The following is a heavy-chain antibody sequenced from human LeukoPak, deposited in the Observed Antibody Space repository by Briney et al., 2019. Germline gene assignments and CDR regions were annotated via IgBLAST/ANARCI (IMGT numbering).Heavy chain of an antibody. CDR2: ISDNGGST. Sequence: GGSLRLSCAASGFIFSNYAMRWIRQAPGKGLEYVSAISDNGGSTYYADSVKGRFTISRDNSKNTLFLQMGSLRVEDMAVYYCARDAGGSPDFWGQGALVTVSS. D-gene: IGHD2-15*01. CDR1: GFIFSNYA. V-gene: IGHV3-64*02. J-gene: IGHJ4*02. CDR3: ARDAGGSPDF.